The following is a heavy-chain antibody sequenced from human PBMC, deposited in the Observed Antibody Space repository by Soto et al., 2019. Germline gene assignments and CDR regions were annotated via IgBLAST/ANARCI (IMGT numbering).Heavy chain of an antibody. CDR2: ISVNGGSI. V-gene: IGHV3-23*01. CDR3: AKERNSWYSSGSDS. Sequence: EVQLLESGGGLVQAGGSLRVSCAASGFTFSSCAMGWVRQAPGKGLEWVSSISVNGGSIYYADSVKGRFTISRDNSKNILYLHMISLRAEDTAVYYCAKERNSWYSSGSDSWGQGTLVTVSS. D-gene: IGHD2-15*01. J-gene: IGHJ4*02. CDR1: GFTFSSCA.